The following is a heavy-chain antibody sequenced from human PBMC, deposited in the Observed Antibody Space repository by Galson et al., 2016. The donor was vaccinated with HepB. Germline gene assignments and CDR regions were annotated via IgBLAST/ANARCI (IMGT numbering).Heavy chain of an antibody. CDR2: INPNSGIS. Sequence: SVKVSCKASGYSSTGYYMHWVRQAPGQGLEWMGWINPNSGISNYAQKFQGRVTMTSATSNSTAYMELSRLTSDDTAVYYCATFYCSITNCYPGFLVYWGQGTLVTVSS. CDR3: ATFYCSITNCYPGFLVY. V-gene: IGHV1-2*02. D-gene: IGHD2-2*01. CDR1: GYSSTGYY. J-gene: IGHJ4*02.